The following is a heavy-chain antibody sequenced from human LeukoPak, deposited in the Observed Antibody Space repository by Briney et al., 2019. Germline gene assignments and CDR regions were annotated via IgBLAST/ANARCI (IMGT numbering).Heavy chain of an antibody. D-gene: IGHD2-2*01. CDR2: FDPEDGET. CDR1: GYTLTELS. CDR3: ATVGDIVVVPAAPYYYGMDV. Sequence: GASVKVSCKVSGYTLTELSMHWVRQAPGKGLEWMGGFDPEDGETIYAQKFQGRVTMTEDTSTDTAYMELSSLRSEDTAVYYCATVGDIVVVPAAPYYYGMDVWGQGTTVTVSS. J-gene: IGHJ6*02. V-gene: IGHV1-24*01.